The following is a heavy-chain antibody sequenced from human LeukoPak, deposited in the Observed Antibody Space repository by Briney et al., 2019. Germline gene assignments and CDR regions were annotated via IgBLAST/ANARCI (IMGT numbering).Heavy chain of an antibody. CDR1: GFTFSGTA. V-gene: IGHV3-73*01. D-gene: IGHD3-10*01. Sequence: GGSLRLSCAASGFTFSGTAMHWVRQASGKGLEWVGRIRSKANSYATAYAASVKGRFTISRDDSKNTAYLQMNSLKTEDTAVYYCTRHTAVRGDKGVDYWGQGTLVTVSP. CDR3: TRHTAVRGDKGVDY. J-gene: IGHJ4*02. CDR2: IRSKANSYAT.